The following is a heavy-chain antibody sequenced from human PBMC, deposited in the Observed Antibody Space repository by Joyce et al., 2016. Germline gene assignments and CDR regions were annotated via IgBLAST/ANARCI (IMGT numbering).Heavy chain of an antibody. V-gene: IGHV2-5*02. CDR1: GFSLSTRGVG. CDR3: AHRPNSGYDPSAFDF. Sequence: QITLKESGPTLVKPTQTLTLTCAFSGFSLSTRGVGVGWIRQPPGKALEWRALIYWDDDKRYNPSLKSRLTITKDTSRNQVVLTMTNMDPVDTATYYCAHRPNSGYDPSAFDFWGQGTLVTVSS. J-gene: IGHJ4*02. D-gene: IGHD5-12*01. CDR2: IYWDDDK.